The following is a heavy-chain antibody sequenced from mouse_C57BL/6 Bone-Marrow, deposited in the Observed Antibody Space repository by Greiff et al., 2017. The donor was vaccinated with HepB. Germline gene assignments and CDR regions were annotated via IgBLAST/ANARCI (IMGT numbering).Heavy chain of an antibody. V-gene: IGHV5-17*01. CDR1: GFTFSDYG. J-gene: IGHJ3*01. CDR2: ISSGSSTI. CDR3: ARLRRAWFAY. D-gene: IGHD2-4*01. Sequence: EVKVVESGGGLVKPGGSLKLSCAASGFTFSDYGMHWVRQAPEKGLEWVAYISSGSSTIYYADTVKGRFTISRDNAKNTLFLQMTSLGSEDTTMYYCARLRRAWFAYWGQGTLVTVSA.